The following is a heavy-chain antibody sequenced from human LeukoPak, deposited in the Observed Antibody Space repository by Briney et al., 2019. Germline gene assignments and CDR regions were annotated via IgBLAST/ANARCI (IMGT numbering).Heavy chain of an antibody. V-gene: IGHV4-30-2*01. CDR2: IYHSGST. CDR3: ARMVSNYYYGMDV. J-gene: IGHJ6*02. CDR1: GGSISSGGYS. Sequence: SETLSLTCAVSGGSISSGGYSWSWIRQPPGKGLEWIGYIYHSGSTYYNPSLKSRVTISVDTSKNQFSLKLSSVTAADTAVYYCARMVSNYYYGMDVWGQGTTVTVSS. D-gene: IGHD2-8*01.